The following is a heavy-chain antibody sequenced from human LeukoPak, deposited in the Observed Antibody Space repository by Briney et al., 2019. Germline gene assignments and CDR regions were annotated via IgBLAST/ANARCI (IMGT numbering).Heavy chain of an antibody. CDR1: GGSFSGYY. CDR3: AAATRDYDSSGYDY. D-gene: IGHD3-22*01. Sequence: PSETLSLTCAVYGGSFSGYYWSWIRQPPGKGLEWIGEINHSGSTNYNPSLKSRVTISVDTSKNQFSLKLSSVTAADTAVYYCAAATRDYDSSGYDYWGQGTLVTVSS. V-gene: IGHV4-34*01. CDR2: INHSGST. J-gene: IGHJ4*02.